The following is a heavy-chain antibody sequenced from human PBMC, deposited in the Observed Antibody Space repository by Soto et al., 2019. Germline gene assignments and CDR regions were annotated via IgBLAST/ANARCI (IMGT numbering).Heavy chain of an antibody. D-gene: IGHD2-15*01. CDR2: ISGSGGST. CDR1: GFTFSSYA. CDR3: AKDDCSGGRCYLSAY. J-gene: IGHJ4*02. Sequence: EVQLLESGGGLVQPGGSLRLSCAASGFTFSSYAMSWVRQAPWKGLEWVSAISGSGGSTYYADSVKGRFTISRDNSKNTLYLQMNSLRAEDTAVYYCAKDDCSGGRCYLSAYWGQGTLVTVSS. V-gene: IGHV3-23*01.